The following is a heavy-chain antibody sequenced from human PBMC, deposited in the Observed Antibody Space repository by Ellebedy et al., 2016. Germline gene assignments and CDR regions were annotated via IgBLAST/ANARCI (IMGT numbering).Heavy chain of an antibody. Sequence: GESLKISXKGSGYIFTSHWIGWVRQMPGKGLEWMGIIYPGDSDTRYCPSFQGQVTISVDKSISTAYLEWGSLKTSDTAMYYCARHDFGYSYGYEETNYYYYYYMDVWGKGTTVTVSS. CDR3: ARHDFGYSYGYEETNYYYYYYMDV. V-gene: IGHV5-51*01. D-gene: IGHD5-18*01. J-gene: IGHJ6*03. CDR1: GYIFTSHW. CDR2: IYPGDSDT.